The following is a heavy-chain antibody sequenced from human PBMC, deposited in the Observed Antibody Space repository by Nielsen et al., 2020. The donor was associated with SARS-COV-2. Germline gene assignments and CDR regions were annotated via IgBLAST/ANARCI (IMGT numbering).Heavy chain of an antibody. D-gene: IGHD3-10*01. CDR1: GFTFSSYA. Sequence: GESLKISCAASGFTFSSYAMSWVRQAPGKGLEWVSAISGSGGSTYYADSVKGRFTISRDNSKNTLYLQMNSLRAEDTAVYYCAKGVTMVRVHPFDYWGQGTLVTVSS. V-gene: IGHV3-23*01. CDR3: AKGVTMVRVHPFDY. J-gene: IGHJ4*02. CDR2: ISGSGGST.